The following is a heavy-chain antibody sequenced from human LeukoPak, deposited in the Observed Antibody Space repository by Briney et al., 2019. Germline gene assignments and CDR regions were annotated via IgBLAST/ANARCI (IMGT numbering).Heavy chain of an antibody. Sequence: PGGSLRLSCAASGFTFSSYSMNWVRQAPGKGLEWVSSISSSSSYIYYADSVKGRFTISSDNAKNSLYLQMNSLRAEDTAVYYCARGAAALGYFDYWGQGTLVTVSS. CDR3: ARGAAALGYFDY. D-gene: IGHD2-2*01. V-gene: IGHV3-21*01. CDR2: ISSSSSYI. J-gene: IGHJ4*02. CDR1: GFTFSSYS.